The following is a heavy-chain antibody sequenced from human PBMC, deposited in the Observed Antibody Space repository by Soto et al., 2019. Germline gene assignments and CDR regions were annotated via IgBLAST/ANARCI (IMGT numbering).Heavy chain of an antibody. V-gene: IGHV4-4*07. CDR2: VYSSGTT. Sequence: AEPLSHTYRVSDGSISSYWGSWLRQPAGKGLEWIGRVYSSGTTDYNPSLNSRATMSVETSKNQFSLKLSSVTAADTAVYYCARDIGSYAYGEGYWGQGIQVTVS. CDR3: ARDIGSYAYGEGY. D-gene: IGHD3-10*01. CDR1: DGSISSYW. J-gene: IGHJ4*02.